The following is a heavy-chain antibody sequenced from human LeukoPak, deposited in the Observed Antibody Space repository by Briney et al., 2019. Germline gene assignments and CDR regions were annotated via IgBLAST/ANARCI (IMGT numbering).Heavy chain of an antibody. J-gene: IGHJ3*02. V-gene: IGHV1-2*02. D-gene: IGHD3-22*01. CDR1: GYTFTGYH. Sequence: ASVKVSCKASGYTFTGYHMHWVRQAPGQGLEWMGWINPNSGGTNYAQKFQGRVTMTRDTSISTAYMELSRLRSDDTAVYYCAREFHPYYYDSSGNAFDIWGQGTMVTVSS. CDR2: INPNSGGT. CDR3: AREFHPYYYDSSGNAFDI.